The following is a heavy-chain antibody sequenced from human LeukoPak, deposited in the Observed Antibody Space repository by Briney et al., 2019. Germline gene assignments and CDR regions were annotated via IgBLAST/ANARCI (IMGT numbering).Heavy chain of an antibody. J-gene: IGHJ4*02. CDR1: GYSFTSYY. CDR3: ARGKDWGPY. CDR2: INPNSGGT. D-gene: IGHD7-27*01. V-gene: IGHV1-2*02. Sequence: ASVTISFKDSGYSFTSYYMHWVRQAPGQGLEWMGWINPNSGGTNYAQKFQGRVTMTRDTSISTAYMELSRLRSDDTAVYYCARGKDWGPYWGQGTLVTVSS.